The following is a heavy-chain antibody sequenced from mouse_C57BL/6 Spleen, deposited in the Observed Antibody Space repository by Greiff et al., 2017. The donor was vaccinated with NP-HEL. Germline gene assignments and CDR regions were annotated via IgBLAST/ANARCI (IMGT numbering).Heavy chain of an antibody. J-gene: IGHJ2*01. V-gene: IGHV5-17*01. D-gene: IGHD4-1*01. Sequence: EVKLVESGGGLVKPGGSLKLSCAASGFTFSDYGMHWVRQAPEKGLEWVAYISSGSSTIYYADTVKGRFTFSRNNAKNTLFLQMTSLRSEDTAMYYCARDWDVLDYWGQGTTLTVSS. CDR1: GFTFSDYG. CDR3: ARDWDVLDY. CDR2: ISSGSSTI.